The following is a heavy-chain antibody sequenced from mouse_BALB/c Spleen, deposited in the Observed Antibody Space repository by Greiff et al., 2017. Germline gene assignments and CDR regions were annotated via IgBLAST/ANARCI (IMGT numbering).Heavy chain of an antibody. V-gene: IGHV1-20*02. D-gene: IGHD2-13*01. CDR2: INPYNGDT. CDR3: AGAEGSYYGDYGAMDY. Sequence: VQLQQSGPELVKPGASVKISCKASGYSFTGYFMNWVMQSHGQSLEWIGRINPYNGDTFYNQKFKGKATLTVDKSSSTAHMELRSLASEDSAVYYGAGAEGSYYGDYGAMDYWGQGTSVTVSS. CDR1: GYSFTGYF. J-gene: IGHJ4*01.